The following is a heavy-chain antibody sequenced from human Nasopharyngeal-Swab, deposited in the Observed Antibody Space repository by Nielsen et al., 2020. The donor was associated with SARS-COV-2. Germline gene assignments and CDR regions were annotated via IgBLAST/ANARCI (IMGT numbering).Heavy chain of an antibody. V-gene: IGHV3-21*01. Sequence: GESLKIYCAASGFTFSSYSINWVRQAPGKGLECVSSISSTGSYIYYADSVKGRFTISRDNAKNSLYLQMNGLRAEDTAVYYCARGSDTALYYFDSWGQGTLVTVSS. J-gene: IGHJ4*02. CDR2: ISSTGSYI. CDR1: GFTFSSYS. CDR3: ARGSDTALYYFDS. D-gene: IGHD5-18*01.